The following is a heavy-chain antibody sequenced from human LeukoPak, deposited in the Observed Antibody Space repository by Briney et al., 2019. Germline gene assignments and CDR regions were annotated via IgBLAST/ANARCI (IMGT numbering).Heavy chain of an antibody. CDR2: IIPIFGTT. D-gene: IGHD7-27*01. CDR3: ARHSAEKYTGAYGWAPPDDY. J-gene: IGHJ4*02. Sequence: ASVKVSCKASGGTFSSYAISWVRQAPGQGLEWMGGIIPIFGTTNYAQKFQDRVTITADKSTSTAYMELSSLRSEDTAVYYCARHSAEKYTGAYGWAPPDDYWGQGTLVTVSS. CDR1: GGTFSSYA. V-gene: IGHV1-69*06.